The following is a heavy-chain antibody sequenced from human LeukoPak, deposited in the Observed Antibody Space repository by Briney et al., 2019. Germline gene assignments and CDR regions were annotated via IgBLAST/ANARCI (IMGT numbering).Heavy chain of an antibody. CDR3: AKGGGYCSSTSCLAEGGDY. D-gene: IGHD2-2*01. CDR1: GFTFSSYA. Sequence: PGGSLRLSCAASGFTFSSYAMHWVRQAPGKGQEWVAVISYDGSNKYYADSVKGRFTISRDNSKNTLYLQMNSLRAEDTAVYYCAKGGGYCSSTSCLAEGGDYWGQGTLVTVSS. V-gene: IGHV3-30*04. CDR2: ISYDGSNK. J-gene: IGHJ4*02.